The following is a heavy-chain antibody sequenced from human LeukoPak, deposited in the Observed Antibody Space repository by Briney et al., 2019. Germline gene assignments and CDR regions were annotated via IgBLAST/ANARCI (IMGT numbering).Heavy chain of an antibody. Sequence: TSQTLSLTCVISGDSVSSNSAAWNWIRQSPSRGLEWLGRTYYRSKWYSHYAVSMKSRITVNPDTSKNQFSLQLNSVTPEDTAVYYCARTRDLGPDYWGQGTLVTVSS. V-gene: IGHV6-1*01. CDR2: TYYRSKWYS. CDR1: GDSVSSNSAA. CDR3: ARTRDLGPDY. D-gene: IGHD1-26*01. J-gene: IGHJ4*02.